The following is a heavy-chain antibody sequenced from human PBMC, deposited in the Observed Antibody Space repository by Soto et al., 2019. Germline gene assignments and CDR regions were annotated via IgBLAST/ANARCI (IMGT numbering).Heavy chain of an antibody. J-gene: IGHJ3*02. CDR3: TRIPLGYCSGGSCYVGAFDI. CDR1: GFTFGDYA. D-gene: IGHD2-15*01. V-gene: IGHV3-49*03. CDR2: IRSKAYGGTT. Sequence: PGGSLRLSCTASGFTFGDYAMSWFRQAPGKGLEWVGFIRSKAYGGTTEYAASVKGRFTISRDDSKSIAYLQMNSLKTEDTAVYYCTRIPLGYCSGGSCYVGAFDIWGQGTMLTVSS.